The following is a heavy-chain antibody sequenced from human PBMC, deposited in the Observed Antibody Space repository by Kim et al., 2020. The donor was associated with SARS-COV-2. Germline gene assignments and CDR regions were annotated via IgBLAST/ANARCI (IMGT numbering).Heavy chain of an antibody. CDR2: IYYSGST. J-gene: IGHJ4*02. D-gene: IGHD3-10*01. CDR3: ARVYYGSGSYYPFDY. CDR1: GGSISSGGYY. Sequence: SETLSLTCTVSGGSISSGGYYWSWIRQHPGKGLEWIGYIYYSGSTYYNPSLKSRVTISVDTSKNQFSLKLSSVTAADTAVYYCARVYYGSGSYYPFDYWGQGTLVTVSS. V-gene: IGHV4-31*03.